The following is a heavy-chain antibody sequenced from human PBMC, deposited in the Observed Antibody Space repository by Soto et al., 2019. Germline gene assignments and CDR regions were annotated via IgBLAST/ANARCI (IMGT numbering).Heavy chain of an antibody. J-gene: IGHJ4*02. CDR3: ARGPAHYYDILTGYPQPIDY. CDR2: IWYDGSNK. Sequence: GGSLRLSCAASGFTFSSYGMHWVRQAPGKGLEWVAVIWYDGSNKYYADSVKGRFTIPRDNSKNTLYLQMNSLRAEDTAVYYCARGPAHYYDILTGYPQPIDYWGQGTLVTVSS. CDR1: GFTFSSYG. V-gene: IGHV3-33*01. D-gene: IGHD3-9*01.